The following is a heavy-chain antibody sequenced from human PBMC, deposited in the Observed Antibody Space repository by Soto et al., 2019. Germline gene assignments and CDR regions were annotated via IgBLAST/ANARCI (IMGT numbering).Heavy chain of an antibody. CDR1: GFTVSSNY. J-gene: IGHJ4*02. V-gene: IGHV3-53*01. CDR3: AILSN. Sequence: GGSLRLSCAASGFTVSSNYMNWVRQAPGKGLEWLSIIYSDGTTSYADSVKGRFTISRDNFKNTLHLQMNNLRAEDTAVYYCAILSNWGQGTLVTVSS. CDR2: IYSDGTT. D-gene: IGHD6-6*01.